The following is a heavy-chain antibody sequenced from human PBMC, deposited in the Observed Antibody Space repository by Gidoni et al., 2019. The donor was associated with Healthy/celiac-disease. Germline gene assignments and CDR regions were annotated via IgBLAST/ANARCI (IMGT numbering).Heavy chain of an antibody. CDR2: INAGNGNT. CDR1: GYTFTSYA. D-gene: IGHD3-22*01. V-gene: IGHV1-3*01. CDR3: ARDRRYYYDSSGYGYYFDY. J-gene: IGHJ4*02. Sequence: QVQLVQSGAEVKKPGASVKVSCKASGYTFTSYAMHWVRQAPGQRLEWMGWINAGNGNTKYSQKFQGRVTITRDTSASTAYMELSSLRSEDTAVYYCARDRRYYYDSSGYGYYFDYWGQGTLVTVSS.